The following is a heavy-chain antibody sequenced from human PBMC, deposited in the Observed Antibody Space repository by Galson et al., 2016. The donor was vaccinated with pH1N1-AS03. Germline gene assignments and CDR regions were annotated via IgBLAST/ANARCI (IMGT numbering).Heavy chain of an antibody. CDR3: ARTAYWSGHEDY. V-gene: IGHV4-59*01. J-gene: IGHJ4*02. CDR1: GGSMGGYY. Sequence: ETLSLTCSVSGGSMGGYYWTWIRQPPGKALEWIGYIYHTGMTHYTPSLKSRVAMSVDTSKNHFSLKVTAVTAADTAFYYCARTAYWSGHEDYWGQGVLVTVSS. CDR2: IYHTGMT. D-gene: IGHD3-3*01.